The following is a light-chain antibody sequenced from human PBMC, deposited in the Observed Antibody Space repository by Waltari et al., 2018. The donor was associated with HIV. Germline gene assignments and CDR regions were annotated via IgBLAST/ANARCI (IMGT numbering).Light chain of an antibody. CDR3: QSYDDTVSLEV. V-gene: IGLV1-40*01. CDR2: DDD. Sequence: QSVLTQPPSVSGAPGQRVTISCPGSTSNIRGHPVHWFRQLPGAAPKLLIYDDDVRPSGVSDRFSGSKSDTSASLAIAGLQAEDEADYYCQSYDDTVSLEVFGGGTRLTVL. J-gene: IGLJ2*01. CDR1: TSNIRGHP.